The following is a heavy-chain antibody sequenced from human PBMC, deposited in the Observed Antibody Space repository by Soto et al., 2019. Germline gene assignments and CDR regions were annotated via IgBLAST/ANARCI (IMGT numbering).Heavy chain of an antibody. CDR1: GFTFSSYA. Sequence: GGSLRLSCAASGFTFSSYAMSWVRQAPGKGLEWVSAISGSGGSTYYADSVKGRFTISRDNSKNTLYLQMNSLRAEDTAVYYSASGQWELLYLVYFQHWGRGTLVTFSS. D-gene: IGHD1-26*01. V-gene: IGHV3-23*01. CDR2: ISGSGGST. J-gene: IGHJ1*01. CDR3: ASGQWELLYLVYFQH.